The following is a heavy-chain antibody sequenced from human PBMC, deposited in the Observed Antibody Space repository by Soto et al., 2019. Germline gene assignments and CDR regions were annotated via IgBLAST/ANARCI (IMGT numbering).Heavy chain of an antibody. CDR2: ISYDGSNK. V-gene: IGHV3-30-3*01. J-gene: IGHJ6*02. CDR1: GFTFSSYA. Sequence: GGSLRLSCAASGFTFSSYAMHWVRQAPGKGLEWVAVISYDGSNKYYADSVKGRFTISRDNSKNTLYLQMNSLRAEDTAVYYCARDIRDGYNLSYYYGMDVWGQGTTVTVSS. CDR3: ARDIRDGYNLSYYYGMDV. D-gene: IGHD5-12*01.